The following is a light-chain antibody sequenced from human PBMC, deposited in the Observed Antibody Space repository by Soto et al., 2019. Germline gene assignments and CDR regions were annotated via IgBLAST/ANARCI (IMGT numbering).Light chain of an antibody. CDR3: QQYNNWPRAT. V-gene: IGKV3-15*01. J-gene: IGKJ4*01. CDR1: QSISSN. CDR2: RTS. Sequence: EIVMTQSPATLSVSPGERATLSCRASQSISSNLAWYQQKPGQAPRLLMFRTSSRATGFPARFSGSGSGTEFNLTISSLQSEDFGVYYCQQYNNWPRATFGGRTKVDIK.